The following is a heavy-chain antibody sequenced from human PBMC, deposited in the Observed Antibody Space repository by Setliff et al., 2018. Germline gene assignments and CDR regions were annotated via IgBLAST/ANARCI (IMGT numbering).Heavy chain of an antibody. Sequence: SETLSLTCAVYGGSFSGYYWSWIRQPPGKGLEWIGEINHSGSTNYNPSLKSRVTISVDTSKNQFSLKLSSVTAADTAVYYRARKSRNIVVVPAAVIYYYYYYMDVWGKGTTVTVSS. CDR3: ARKSRNIVVVPAAVIYYYYYYMDV. V-gene: IGHV4-34*01. D-gene: IGHD2-2*01. J-gene: IGHJ6*03. CDR1: GGSFSGYY. CDR2: INHSGST.